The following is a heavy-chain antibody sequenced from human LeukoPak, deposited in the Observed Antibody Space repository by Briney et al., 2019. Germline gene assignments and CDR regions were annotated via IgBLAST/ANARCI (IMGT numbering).Heavy chain of an antibody. V-gene: IGHV4-39*07. Sequence: KPSETLSLTCTVSGGSISTSNYYWGWIRQPPGKGLEWIGNIFYSGSTYYSPSLKSRVTISVDTSKNQFSLKLSSVTAADTAVYYCARDLYGSWSDAFDIWGQGTMVTVSS. J-gene: IGHJ3*02. CDR1: GGSISTSNYY. D-gene: IGHD3-10*01. CDR3: ARDLYGSWSDAFDI. CDR2: IFYSGST.